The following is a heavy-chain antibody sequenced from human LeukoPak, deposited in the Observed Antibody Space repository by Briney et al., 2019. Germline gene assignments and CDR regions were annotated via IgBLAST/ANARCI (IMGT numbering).Heavy chain of an antibody. Sequence: ASVKVSCKASGYTFTSNYVHWVRQAPGQGLEWMGMIYPRDGSTSYAQKFQGRVTVTRDTSTSTVHMELSGLRSEDTAVYYCARDQEGFDYWGQGTLATVSS. CDR3: ARDQEGFDY. CDR2: IYPRDGST. J-gene: IGHJ4*02. CDR1: GYTFTSNY. V-gene: IGHV1-46*01.